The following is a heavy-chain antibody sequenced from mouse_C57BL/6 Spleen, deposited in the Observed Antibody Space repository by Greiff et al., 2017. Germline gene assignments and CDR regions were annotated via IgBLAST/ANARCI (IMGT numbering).Heavy chain of an antibody. D-gene: IGHD2-2*01. Sequence: EVQLQESGGGLVQPGGSLKLSCAASGFTFSDYGMAWVRQAPRKGPEWVAVISNLAYSSYYADTVTGRYTISRENAKNTLYLEMSSLRSEDTAMYYCARKGGYGYDRDWYFDVWGTGTTVTVSS. V-gene: IGHV5-15*01. CDR1: GFTFSDYG. J-gene: IGHJ1*03. CDR3: ARKGGYGYDRDWYFDV. CDR2: ISNLAYSS.